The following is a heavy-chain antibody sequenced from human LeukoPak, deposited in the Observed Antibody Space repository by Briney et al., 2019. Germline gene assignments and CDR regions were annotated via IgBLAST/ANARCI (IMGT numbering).Heavy chain of an antibody. CDR2: INPSSGGT. D-gene: IGHD6-13*01. Sequence: GASVKVSCKASGYAFSGYYLHWVRQAPGQGLEWMGWINPSSGGTNYAQKFQGRVTMTRDTSISTAYMELSRLRSDDTAVYYCARDSSSWYRAKSSDYWAREPWSPSPQ. J-gene: IGHJ4*02. CDR1: GYAFSGYY. CDR3: ARDSSSWYRAKSSDY. V-gene: IGHV1-2*02.